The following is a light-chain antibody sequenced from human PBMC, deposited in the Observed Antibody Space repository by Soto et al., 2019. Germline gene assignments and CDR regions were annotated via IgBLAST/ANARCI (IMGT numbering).Light chain of an antibody. J-gene: IGLJ1*01. V-gene: IGLV2-14*03. CDR2: DVT. Sequence: QSVLTQPASVSASPGQSITISCTGTSTDIGAYKFVSWYQQHPGKAPKLMIYDVTSRPSGVSNRFSGSKSGNTASLIISGLQAEDEGDYYCISYTGFDTYVFGTGTQLTVL. CDR1: STDIGAYKF. CDR3: ISYTGFDTYV.